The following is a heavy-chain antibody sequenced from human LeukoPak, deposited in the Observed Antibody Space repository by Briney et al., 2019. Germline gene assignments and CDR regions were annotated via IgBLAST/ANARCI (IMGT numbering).Heavy chain of an antibody. V-gene: IGHV3-30*02. Sequence: GGSLRLSCAASGFTFSSYGMHWVRQAPGKGLEWVAFIRYDGSNKYYADSVKGRFTISRDNSKNTLYPQMNSLRAEDTAVYYCAKDHSSTSFYFDYWGQGTLVTVSS. J-gene: IGHJ4*02. CDR3: AKDHSSTSFYFDY. CDR1: GFTFSSYG. D-gene: IGHD2-2*01. CDR2: IRYDGSNK.